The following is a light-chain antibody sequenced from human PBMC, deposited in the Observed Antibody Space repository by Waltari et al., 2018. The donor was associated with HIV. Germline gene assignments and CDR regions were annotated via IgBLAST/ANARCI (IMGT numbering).Light chain of an antibody. CDR3: LLYYGDAWV. V-gene: IGLV7-43*01. CDR2: STR. Sequence: QTVVTQEPSLTVSPGGTVTLTCTSSTGAVTSGHYPNWFQQKPGQAPRVLIYSTRNKHSWTPARFSGSLLGGKAALTLSGVQPEDEAEYYCLLYYGDAWVFGGGTKLTVL. CDR1: TGAVTSGHY. J-gene: IGLJ3*02.